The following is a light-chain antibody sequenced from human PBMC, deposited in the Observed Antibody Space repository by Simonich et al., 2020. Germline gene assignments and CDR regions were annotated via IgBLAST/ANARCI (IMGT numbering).Light chain of an antibody. J-gene: IGLJ3*02. CDR1: RSDVGGYKY. V-gene: IGLV2-14*01. CDR2: DVS. Sequence: QSALTQPASVSGSPGQSITISCTGTRSDVGGYKYVSWYQQQPGKAPKLMIYDVSKRPSGVSNRFSGSKSGNTASLTISGLQAEDEADYYCSSYTSSSTWVFGGGTKLTVL. CDR3: SSYTSSSTWV.